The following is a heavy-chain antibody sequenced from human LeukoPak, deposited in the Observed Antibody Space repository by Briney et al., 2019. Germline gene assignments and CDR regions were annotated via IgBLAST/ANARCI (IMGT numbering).Heavy chain of an antibody. Sequence: ASVTVSFKSAVYTFTFNYIHWLRQAPGQGVEWMGGIDANNGATKSAQKFQGRVTMSRDTSISTAYMHLSSLSPDDAAVYYCARAPSSVTLYFFDYWGQGTLVTVSS. J-gene: IGHJ4*02. CDR1: VYTFTFNY. CDR3: ARAPSSVTLYFFDY. D-gene: IGHD4-11*01. V-gene: IGHV1-2*02. CDR2: IDANNGAT.